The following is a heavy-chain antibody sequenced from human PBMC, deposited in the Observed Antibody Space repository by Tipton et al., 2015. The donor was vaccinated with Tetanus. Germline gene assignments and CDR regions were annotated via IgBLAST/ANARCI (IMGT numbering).Heavy chain of an antibody. CDR3: ARRETPLSLGNWFDP. J-gene: IGHJ5*02. Sequence: GSLRLSCAASGFTFSGSAMHWVRQASGKGLEWVGRIRTKTNTYATEYAASVKGRFTISRDDSQNTAYLQMNSLKIEDTAMYYCARRETPLSLGNWFDPWGQGTLVTVSS. D-gene: IGHD1-26*01. V-gene: IGHV3-73*01. CDR2: IRTKTNTYAT. CDR1: GFTFSGSA.